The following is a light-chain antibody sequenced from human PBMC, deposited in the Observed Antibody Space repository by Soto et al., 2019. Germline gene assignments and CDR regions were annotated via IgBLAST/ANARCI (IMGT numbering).Light chain of an antibody. CDR3: EHYNNWPPWT. Sequence: EIGMTQSPATLSVSPGERATLSCRASQSISSNLAWYQQKPAQAPRLLIYGASTRATVIPARFSGSGSGTEFTLTISSLQSEDFAVYYCEHYNNWPPWTFGQGTKVEIK. J-gene: IGKJ1*01. CDR2: GAS. CDR1: QSISSN. V-gene: IGKV3-15*01.